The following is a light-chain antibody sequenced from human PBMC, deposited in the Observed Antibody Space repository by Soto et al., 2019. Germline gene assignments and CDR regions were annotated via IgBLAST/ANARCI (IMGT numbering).Light chain of an antibody. CDR2: DAS. J-gene: IGKJ1*01. Sequence: EIVLTQSPATLSLSPWERATLSCGASQTVSSSYLAWYQLKPGLAPRLLFYDASNRAPGIPDRFSGSGSGTDFTLTISGLEPEDFAVYYCQQYGSPPQTFGQGTKVDIK. CDR1: QTVSSSY. CDR3: QQYGSPPQT. V-gene: IGKV3D-20*01.